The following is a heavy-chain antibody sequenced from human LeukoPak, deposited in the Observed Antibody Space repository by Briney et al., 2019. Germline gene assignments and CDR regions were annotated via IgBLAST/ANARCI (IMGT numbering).Heavy chain of an antibody. D-gene: IGHD1-26*01. Sequence: SSETLSLTCTVSGGSISGYYWSWIRQPPGKGLEWIGYIFYSGSTSYNPSLTTRVTISVDTSKNQFSLQLSSVTAADTAVYYCSRQERWERPMFFDYWGQGTLVTVSS. J-gene: IGHJ4*02. V-gene: IGHV4-59*08. CDR1: GGSISGYY. CDR3: SRQERWERPMFFDY. CDR2: IFYSGST.